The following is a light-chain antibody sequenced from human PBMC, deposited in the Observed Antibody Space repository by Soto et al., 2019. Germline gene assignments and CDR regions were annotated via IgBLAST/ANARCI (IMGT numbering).Light chain of an antibody. CDR3: QQYGSSPRT. CDR1: QSVSSSS. V-gene: IGKV3-20*01. J-gene: IGKJ1*01. Sequence: EIVLTQTPGTLSLSPGERATLSCRASQSVSSSSLAWYQQKRGQAPRLLIHDASSRATGIPDRFSGSGSGTDFTLTISRLEPEDFAVYYCQQYGSSPRTFGQGTRVEVK. CDR2: DAS.